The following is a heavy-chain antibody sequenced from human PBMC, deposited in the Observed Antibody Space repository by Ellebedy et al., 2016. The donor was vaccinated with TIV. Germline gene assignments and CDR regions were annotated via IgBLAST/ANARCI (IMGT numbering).Heavy chain of an antibody. CDR3: ARGDTQLYNWFDP. D-gene: IGHD5-18*01. J-gene: IGHJ5*02. Sequence: SETLSLXXTVSGGSISSGGYYWSWIRQHPGKGLEWIGYIYYSGSTNYNPSLKSRVTISVDTSKNQFSLKLSSVTAADTAVYYCARGDTQLYNWFDPWGQGTLVTVSS. V-gene: IGHV4-61*08. CDR2: IYYSGST. CDR1: GGSISSGGYY.